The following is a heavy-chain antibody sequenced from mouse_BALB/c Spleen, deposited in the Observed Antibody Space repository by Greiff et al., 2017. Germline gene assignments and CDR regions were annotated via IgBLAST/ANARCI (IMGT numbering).Heavy chain of an antibody. J-gene: IGHJ1*01. D-gene: IGHD2-4*01. CDR3: ACSYDYDGYFDV. CDR2: ISDGGSYT. V-gene: IGHV5-4*02. Sequence: DVKLVESGGGLVKPGGSLKLSCAASGFTFSDYYMYWVRQTPEKRLEWVANISDGGSYTYYPDSVKGRFTISRDNTKNNLYLQMSSLTSEDTAMYYVACSYDYDGYFDVWGAGTTVTVSS. CDR1: GFTFSDYY.